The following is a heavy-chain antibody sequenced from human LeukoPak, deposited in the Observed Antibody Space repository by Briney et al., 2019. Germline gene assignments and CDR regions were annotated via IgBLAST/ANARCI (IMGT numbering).Heavy chain of an antibody. J-gene: IGHJ4*02. V-gene: IGHV3-74*01. D-gene: IGHD3-3*01. CDR1: GFTFSTYW. Sequence: GGSLRLSCAASGFTFSTYWMHWVRQAPVKGLVWVSRINGDGSNTNYADSVKGRFTISRDNAKNSLYLQMNSLRAEDTAVYYCARPRFLEWLSAYFDYWGQGTLVTVSS. CDR3: ARPRFLEWLSAYFDY. CDR2: INGDGSNT.